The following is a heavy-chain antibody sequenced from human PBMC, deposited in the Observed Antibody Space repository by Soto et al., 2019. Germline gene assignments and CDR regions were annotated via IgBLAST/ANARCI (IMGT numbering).Heavy chain of an antibody. CDR3: AKGGPDGFCSGGGCYFDY. D-gene: IGHD2-15*01. J-gene: IGHJ4*02. CDR2: ISWNSNII. V-gene: IGHV3-9*01. Sequence: EVQLVESGGGLVQPGRSLRLSCAASGFTFDDYAMHWVRRVPGKGLEWVSSISWNSNIIGYADSVKGRFTISRDNAKNSLYLQMNSLRTEDTALYYCAKGGPDGFCSGGGCYFDYWGQGTLVTVSS. CDR1: GFTFDDYA.